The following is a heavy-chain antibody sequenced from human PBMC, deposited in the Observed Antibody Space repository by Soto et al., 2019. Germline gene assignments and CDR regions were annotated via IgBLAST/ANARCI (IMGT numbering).Heavy chain of an antibody. CDR3: ARLHCNSPNCVPLDP. Sequence: QLQLQESGPGLVKPSETLSLTCSVSGGSISSVSYYWGWIRQPPGKGLEWIGSIYYSGSAYYSPSLKTRVTMSVDTSKNQLSLGLRSVTAADTAVYYCARLHCNSPNCVPLDPWGQGTLVTVSS. J-gene: IGHJ5*02. CDR1: GGSISSVSYY. V-gene: IGHV4-39*01. CDR2: IYYSGSA. D-gene: IGHD2-2*01.